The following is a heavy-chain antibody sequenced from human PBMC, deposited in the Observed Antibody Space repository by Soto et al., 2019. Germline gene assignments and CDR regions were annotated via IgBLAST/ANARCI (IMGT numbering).Heavy chain of an antibody. CDR3: ARGRIVVAGSSASYVMDF. CDR1: GVTLSNTA. J-gene: IGHJ6*02. CDR2: IIPVFGMV. Sequence: SVNFSCKSSGVTLSNTAFSWVRQAPGQGLEWMGGIIPVFGMVNYAHNFQGRVMITADESMGTTYLELSSLRSEDTAVYYCARGRIVVAGSSASYVMDFCGQGSTVIVS. D-gene: IGHD6-19*01. V-gene: IGHV1-69*13.